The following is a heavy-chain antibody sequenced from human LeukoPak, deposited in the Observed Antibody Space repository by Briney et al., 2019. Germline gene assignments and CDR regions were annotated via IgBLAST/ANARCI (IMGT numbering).Heavy chain of an antibody. V-gene: IGHV3-23*01. CDR1: EFTFNSYA. CDR2: ISGSGGST. J-gene: IGHJ4*02. Sequence: PGGSLRLSCAASEFTFNSYAMSWIRQAPGKGLEWVSAISGSGGSTYYADSVRGRLTISRDNSKNTLYLQMNSLRAEDTAVYYCAKSGASIAARPMDYWDQGTLVTVSS. CDR3: AKSGASIAARPMDY. D-gene: IGHD6-6*01.